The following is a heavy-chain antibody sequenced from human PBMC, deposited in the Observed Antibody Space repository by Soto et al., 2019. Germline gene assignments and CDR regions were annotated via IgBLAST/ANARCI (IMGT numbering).Heavy chain of an antibody. J-gene: IGHJ5*02. D-gene: IGHD6-6*01. Sequence: GGSLRLSCAASGFTFSSYAMSWVRQAPGKGLEWVSAISGSGGSTYYADSVKGRFTISRDNSKNTLYLQMNSLRAEDTAVYYCAKVGSRLAARSWFDPWGQGTLVTVYS. V-gene: IGHV3-23*01. CDR1: GFTFSSYA. CDR3: AKVGSRLAARSWFDP. CDR2: ISGSGGST.